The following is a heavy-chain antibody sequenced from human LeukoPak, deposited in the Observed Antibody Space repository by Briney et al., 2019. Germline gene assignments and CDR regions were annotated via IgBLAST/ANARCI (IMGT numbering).Heavy chain of an antibody. CDR1: GFTFSSYA. CDR3: ARDSSPINQGGYSYGYHLFGY. D-gene: IGHD5-18*01. V-gene: IGHV3-30*04. Sequence: GGSLRLSCAASGFTFSSYAMHWVRQAPGKGLEWVAVISYDGSNKYYADSVKGRFTISRDNSKNTLYLQMNSLRAEDTAVYYCARDSSPINQGGYSYGYHLFGYWGQGTLVTVSS. J-gene: IGHJ4*02. CDR2: ISYDGSNK.